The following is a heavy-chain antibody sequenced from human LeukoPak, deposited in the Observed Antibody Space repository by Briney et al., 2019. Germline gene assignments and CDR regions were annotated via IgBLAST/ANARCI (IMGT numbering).Heavy chain of an antibody. J-gene: IGHJ5*02. CDR3: ARGQAPDCGGDCYFSS. V-gene: IGHV1-69*13. Sequence: SVKVSCKASGGXFSSYAISWVRQAPGQGLEWMVGIIPIFGTANYAQKFQGRVTITADESTSTAYMELSSLRSEDTAVYYCARGQAPDCGGDCYFSSWGQGTLVTVSS. D-gene: IGHD2-21*02. CDR1: GGXFSSYA. CDR2: IIPIFGTA.